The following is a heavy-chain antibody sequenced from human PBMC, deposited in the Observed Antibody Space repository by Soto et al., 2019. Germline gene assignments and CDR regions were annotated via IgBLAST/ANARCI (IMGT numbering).Heavy chain of an antibody. D-gene: IGHD3-22*01. CDR1: GFIFSGSG. CDR3: ARWVGGSMYDNSGKYDS. J-gene: IGHJ5*01. V-gene: IGHV3-30*03. Sequence: QVQLVESGGGVVQPGRSLRLTCAASGFIFSGSGMHWVRQAPGKGLEWVALVSNDGIRKYYGDSVKGRFTISRANAENTLELQMISLRAEDTAVYYCARWVGGSMYDNSGKYDSWGQGNLVTVSS. CDR2: VSNDGIRK.